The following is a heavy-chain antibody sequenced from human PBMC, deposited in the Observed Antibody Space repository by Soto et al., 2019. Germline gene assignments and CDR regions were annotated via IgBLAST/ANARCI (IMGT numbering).Heavy chain of an antibody. CDR1: GFTFSNYG. Sequence: GGSLRLSCAASGFTFSNYGLHWVRQAPAKGLEWVAVIWYDGSNKYYVDSVKGRFTISRDNSKNTLYLQMNSLRAEDTAVYYCARDRFSTSWIDFWGQGTLVTVSS. V-gene: IGHV3-33*01. J-gene: IGHJ4*02. CDR3: ARDRFSTSWIDF. CDR2: IWYDGSNK. D-gene: IGHD6-13*01.